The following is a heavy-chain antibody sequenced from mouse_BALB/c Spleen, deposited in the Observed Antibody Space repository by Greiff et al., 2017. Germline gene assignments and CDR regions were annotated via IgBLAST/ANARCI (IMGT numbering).Heavy chain of an antibody. CDR3: ARDGNLDY. V-gene: IGHV5-4*02. Sequence: EVHLVESGGGLVKPGGSLKLSCAASGFTFSDYYMYWVRQTPEKRLEWVATISDGGSYTYYPDSVKGRFTISRDNAKNNLYLQMSSLKSEDTAMYYCARDGNLDYWGQGTTLTVSS. CDR2: ISDGGSYT. J-gene: IGHJ2*01. CDR1: GFTFSDYY.